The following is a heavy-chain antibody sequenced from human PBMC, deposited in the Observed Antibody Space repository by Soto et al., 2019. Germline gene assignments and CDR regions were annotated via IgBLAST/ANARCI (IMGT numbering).Heavy chain of an antibody. D-gene: IGHD3-16*02. CDR1: GGSISSYY. V-gene: IGHV4-59*08. J-gene: IGHJ4*02. Sequence: PSETLSLTCTVSGGSISSYYWSWIRQPPGKGLEWIGYIYYNGNTNYNPSLKSRVTISVDTSKNQFSLKLSSVTAADTAVYYCARLYIWGSYRLDYWSQGTLVTVSS. CDR3: ARLYIWGSYRLDY. CDR2: IYYNGNT.